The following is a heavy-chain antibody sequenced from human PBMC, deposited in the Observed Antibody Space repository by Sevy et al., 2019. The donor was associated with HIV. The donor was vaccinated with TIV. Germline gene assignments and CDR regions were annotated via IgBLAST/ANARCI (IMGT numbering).Heavy chain of an antibody. CDR1: DGSFSGFY. CDR2: INHIGST. CDR3: ARGQWELYY. J-gene: IGHJ4*02. D-gene: IGHD3-3*01. Sequence: SETLSLTCAVYDGSFSGFYWTWIRQPPGKGLEWIGEINHIGSTTYNPSLKSRVTISVDTSKNQFSLKLSSVTAADTAVYYCARGQWELYYWGQGIQVTVSS. V-gene: IGHV4-34*01.